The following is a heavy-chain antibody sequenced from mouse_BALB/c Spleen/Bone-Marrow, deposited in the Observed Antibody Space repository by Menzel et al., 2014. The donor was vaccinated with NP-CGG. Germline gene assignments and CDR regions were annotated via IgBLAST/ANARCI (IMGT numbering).Heavy chain of an antibody. V-gene: IGHV6-6*02. Sequence: VQLKQSGGGLVQPGGSMKLSCVASGFTFSNYWMNWVRQSPEKGLEWVAEIRLKSNNYATHYAESVKGRFTISRDDSKRRVYLKIKTLRDENTRIYYCASHSGSSYKWFAYWGQGTLVSVSA. D-gene: IGHD1-1*01. CDR3: ASHSGSSYKWFAY. CDR1: GFTFSNYW. CDR2: IRLKSNNYAT. J-gene: IGHJ3*01.